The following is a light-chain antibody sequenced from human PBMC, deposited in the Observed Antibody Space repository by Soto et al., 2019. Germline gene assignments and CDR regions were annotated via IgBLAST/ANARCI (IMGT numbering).Light chain of an antibody. CDR3: TSYTRSPLYV. CDR2: DVN. J-gene: IGLJ1*01. CDR1: SSDFGSYKY. V-gene: IGLV2-14*03. Sequence: QSVLTQPASVSGSPGQSITISCTGTSSDFGSYKYVSWYQQHPGKAPRLIIYDVNNRPSGVSARFSGSKSGNTASLTISGLQAEDEADYYCTSYTRSPLYVFGTGTKVTVL.